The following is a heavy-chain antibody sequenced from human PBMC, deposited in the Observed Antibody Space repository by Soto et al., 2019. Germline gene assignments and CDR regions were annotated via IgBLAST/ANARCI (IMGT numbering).Heavy chain of an antibody. CDR3: ARTEDIVVVPATH. CDR2: ISVYIGNT. V-gene: IGHV1-18*01. D-gene: IGHD2-2*01. CDR1: GYTFTSYG. J-gene: IGHJ4*02. Sequence: ASVKVSCKASGYTFTSYGISWVRQAPGQGLEWMGWISVYIGNTNYAQKLQGRVTMTTDTSTSTAFMELRSLRSDDTAVYYCARTEDIVVVPATHWGQGTLVTVSS.